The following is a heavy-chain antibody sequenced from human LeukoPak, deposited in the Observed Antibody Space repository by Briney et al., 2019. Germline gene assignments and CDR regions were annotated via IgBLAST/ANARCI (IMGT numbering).Heavy chain of an antibody. Sequence: GGSLRLSCEASGFTVSSSYMSWVRRAPGKGLEWVSVIYSGGSTDYKDSVKDRFIISRDNSKNTLYLRMNSLRAEDTAVYYCAKEMATMNAFDIWGQGTMVTVSS. D-gene: IGHD5-24*01. CDR3: AKEMATMNAFDI. J-gene: IGHJ3*02. CDR2: IYSGGST. CDR1: GFTVSSSY. V-gene: IGHV3-66*01.